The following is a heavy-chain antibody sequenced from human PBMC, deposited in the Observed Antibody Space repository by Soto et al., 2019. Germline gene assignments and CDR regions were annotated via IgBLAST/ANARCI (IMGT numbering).Heavy chain of an antibody. CDR3: RAYCSRTYCYDWCEP. CDR2: LYYTGTT. CDR1: DGSIVSSSYY. Sequence: SETLSLTCSVSDGSIVSSSYYFGLIRQPPGNGLEWIGSLYYTGTTYYNSSLKSRVTISADKPQNQFSRGLSSVTAEATAVSYCRAYCSRTYCYDWCEPCGQGNL. J-gene: IGHJ5*02. V-gene: IGHV4-39*01. D-gene: IGHD2-2*01.